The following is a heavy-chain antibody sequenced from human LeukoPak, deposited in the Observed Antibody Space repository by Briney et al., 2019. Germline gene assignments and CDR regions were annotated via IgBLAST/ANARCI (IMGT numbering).Heavy chain of an antibody. CDR1: GFTLSRYY. CDR3: ANYRQSITAAGNSREFADY. V-gene: IGHV3-23*01. Sequence: GGSLRLSCEASGFTLSRYYVIWVPQAPGEGLEWGSDIRVSGDWTYYADSVKGRFTISRDNSKNTLYMRMNSLRAEDTAVYYCANYRQSITAAGNSREFADYWGQGTLVTVSS. D-gene: IGHD6-13*01. J-gene: IGHJ4*02. CDR2: IRVSGDWT.